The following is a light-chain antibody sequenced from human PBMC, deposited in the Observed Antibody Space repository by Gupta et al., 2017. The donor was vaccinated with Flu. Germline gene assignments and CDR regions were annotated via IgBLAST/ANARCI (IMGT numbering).Light chain of an antibody. Sequence: DVVMTQSPLSLPVTLGQPASISCRSSQSLVYGDGNTYLNWFQQRPGQSPRRLIYKVSNRDSGVPDRFSGSGSGTDFTLNINSVEAEDVGVYYCMRGTHWPPYTFGQGTKLEIK. V-gene: IGKV2-30*01. J-gene: IGKJ2*01. CDR1: QSLVYGDGNTY. CDR3: MRGTHWPPYT. CDR2: KVS.